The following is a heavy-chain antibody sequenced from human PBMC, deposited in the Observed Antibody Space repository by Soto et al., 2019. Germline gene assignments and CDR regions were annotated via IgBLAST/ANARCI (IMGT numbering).Heavy chain of an antibody. D-gene: IGHD3-22*01. CDR2: ISYDGSNK. CDR1: GFTFSSYA. Sequence: GGSLRLSCAASGFTFSSYAMHWVRQAPGKGLEWVAVISYDGSNKYYADSVKGRFTISRDNSKNTLYLQMNSLRAEDTAVYYCARVSITMMIDDAFDIWGQGTMVTVSS. V-gene: IGHV3-30-3*01. CDR3: ARVSITMMIDDAFDI. J-gene: IGHJ3*02.